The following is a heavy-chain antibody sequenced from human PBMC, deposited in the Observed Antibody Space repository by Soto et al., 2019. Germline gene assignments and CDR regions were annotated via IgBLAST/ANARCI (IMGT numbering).Heavy chain of an antibody. CDR3: AKDHDVVVVAATPDAFDI. D-gene: IGHD2-15*01. V-gene: IGHV3-23*01. J-gene: IGHJ3*02. Sequence: GGSLRLSCAASGFTFSSYAMSWVRQAPGKGLEWVSAISGSGGSTYYADSVKGRFTISRDNSKNTLYLQMNSLRAEDTAVYYCAKDHDVVVVAATPDAFDIWGQGTMVTVSS. CDR1: GFTFSSYA. CDR2: ISGSGGST.